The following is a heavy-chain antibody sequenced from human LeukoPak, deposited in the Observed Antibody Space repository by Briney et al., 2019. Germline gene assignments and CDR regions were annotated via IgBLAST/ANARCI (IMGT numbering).Heavy chain of an antibody. CDR1: GFSLSTSGMR. Sequence: SGPALVKPTQTLTLTCTFSGFSLSTSGMRVSWIRQPPGKVLEWLARIDLDDDKFYSTSLKTRLTISRDTSKNQVVLTMTTMDPVDTATYYCARGDSSSSEGSFGYWGQGTLVTVSS. CDR2: IDLDDDK. V-gene: IGHV2-70*04. D-gene: IGHD6-6*01. CDR3: ARGDSSSSEGSFGY. J-gene: IGHJ4*02.